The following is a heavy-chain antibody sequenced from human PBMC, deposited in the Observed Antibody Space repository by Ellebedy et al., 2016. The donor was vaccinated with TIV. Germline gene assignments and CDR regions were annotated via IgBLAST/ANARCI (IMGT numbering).Heavy chain of an antibody. CDR3: ARVYGSGSYPLDY. J-gene: IGHJ4*02. CDR2: ISSFGGDI. D-gene: IGHD3-10*01. CDR1: GFTFSDYY. Sequence: GESLKISCAASGFTFSDYYMSWVRQAPGKGLEWVSHISSFGGDIYHADSVKGRFTISRDNAKNSLYLQTNSLRAEDTAVYYCARVYGSGSYPLDYWGQGTLVTVSS. V-gene: IGHV3-11*01.